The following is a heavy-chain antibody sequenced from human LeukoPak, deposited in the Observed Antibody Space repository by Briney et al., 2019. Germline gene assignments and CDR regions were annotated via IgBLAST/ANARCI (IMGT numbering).Heavy chain of an antibody. J-gene: IGHJ4*02. Sequence: SETLSLTCTVSGGSISSNSYYWGWIRQPPGKGLEWIGSIYYSGSTYYNPSLKSRVTISVDTSKNQFSLKLSSVTAADTAVYYCARQAGDIVATATSFDYWGQGTLVTVSS. V-gene: IGHV4-39*01. D-gene: IGHD5-12*01. CDR1: GGSISSNSYY. CDR3: ARQAGDIVATATSFDY. CDR2: IYYSGST.